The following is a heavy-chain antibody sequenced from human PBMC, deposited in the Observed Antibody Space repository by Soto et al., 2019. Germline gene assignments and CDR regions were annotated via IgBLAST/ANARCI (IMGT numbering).Heavy chain of an antibody. V-gene: IGHV3-23*01. CDR2: ISGSGNST. CDR3: ARYSNYGRVVDY. J-gene: IGHJ4*02. D-gene: IGHD4-4*01. Sequence: GGSLRLSCAASGFTFITYAMSWVRQAPGKGLEWVSAISGSGNSTYYADSVKGRFTISRDNSKNTLYLQMNSLRAEDTAVYYCARYSNYGRVVDYWGQGALVTVS. CDR1: GFTFITYA.